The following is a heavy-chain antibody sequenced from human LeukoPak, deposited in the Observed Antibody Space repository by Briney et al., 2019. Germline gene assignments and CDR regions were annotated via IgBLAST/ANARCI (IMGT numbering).Heavy chain of an antibody. D-gene: IGHD3-10*01. V-gene: IGHV1-18*01. Sequence: ASVTVSCKASGYTFTSYGISWVRQAPGQGLEWMGWISAYNGNTNYAQKLQGRVTMTTDTSTSTAYMELRSLRSDDTAVYYCARDTMVWFGELHFDYWGQGTLVTVSS. J-gene: IGHJ4*02. CDR3: ARDTMVWFGELHFDY. CDR2: ISAYNGNT. CDR1: GYTFTSYG.